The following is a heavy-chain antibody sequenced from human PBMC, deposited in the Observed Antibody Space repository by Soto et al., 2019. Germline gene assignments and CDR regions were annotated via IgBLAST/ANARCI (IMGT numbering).Heavy chain of an antibody. J-gene: IGHJ4*02. CDR2: IYYSGST. CDR1: GGSISSYY. Sequence: SETLSLTCTVSGGSISSYYWSWIRQPPGKGLEWIGYIYYSGSTNYNPSLKSRVTISVDTSKNQFSLKLSSVTAADTAVYYCARGQLWYYFDYWGQGTLVTVSS. CDR3: ARGQLWYYFDY. D-gene: IGHD5-18*01. V-gene: IGHV4-59*08.